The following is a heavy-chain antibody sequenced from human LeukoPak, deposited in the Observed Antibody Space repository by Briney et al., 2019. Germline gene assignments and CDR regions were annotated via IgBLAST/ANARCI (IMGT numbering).Heavy chain of an antibody. CDR2: INPNSGGT. J-gene: IGHJ1*01. CDR1: GYTFTGYY. CDR3: ARSAAGYAEYFQH. D-gene: IGHD6-13*01. Sequence: GASVKVSCKASGYTFTGYYMHWVRQAPGQGLEWMGWINPNSGGTNYAQKFQGRLTMTRDTSISTAYMELSRLRSDDTAVYYCARSAAGYAEYFQHGGEGTLVTVS. V-gene: IGHV1-2*02.